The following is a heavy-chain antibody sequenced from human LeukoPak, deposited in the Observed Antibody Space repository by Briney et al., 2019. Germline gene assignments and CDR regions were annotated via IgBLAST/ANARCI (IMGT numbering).Heavy chain of an antibody. CDR3: ARGDYYDSSGLFDY. CDR1: GGTFSRYA. D-gene: IGHD3-22*01. CDR2: IIPILGTP. J-gene: IGHJ4*02. Sequence: ASVKVSCKASGGTFSRYAISWVRQAPGQGLEWMGRIIPILGTPNYAQKFQGRVTISADKSTNTAYMEVTSLRSEDTAVYYCARGDYYDSSGLFDYWGQGTLVTVSS. V-gene: IGHV1-69*04.